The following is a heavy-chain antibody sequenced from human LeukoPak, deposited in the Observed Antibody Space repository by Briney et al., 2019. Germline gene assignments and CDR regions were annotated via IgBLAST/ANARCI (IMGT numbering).Heavy chain of an antibody. CDR2: ITGSGTST. CDR1: GFTVSNYA. J-gene: IGHJ4*02. V-gene: IGHV3-23*01. D-gene: IGHD3-9*01. Sequence: GGSLRLSCVASGFTVSNYAMSWVRQAPGKGLEWVSAITGSGTSTYYADSLKGRFTISRDNSKNTVFLQMNSLRHEDTAIYYCVIWGDSDVLTGYYVPDYWGQGTLVTVSS. CDR3: VIWGDSDVLTGYYVPDY.